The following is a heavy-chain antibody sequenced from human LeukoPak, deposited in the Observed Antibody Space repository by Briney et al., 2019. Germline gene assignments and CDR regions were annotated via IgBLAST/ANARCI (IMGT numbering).Heavy chain of an antibody. CDR2: IWYDGSNK. Sequence: GGSLRLSCAASGFTFSSYGMHWVRQAPGKGLEWVAVIWYDGSNKYYADSVKGRFTISRDNSKNTLYLQMNSLRAEDTAVYYCARDDCSGGSCYLSTSWSYYYYYGMDVWGQGTTVTVSS. D-gene: IGHD2-15*01. CDR3: ARDDCSGGSCYLSTSWSYYYYYGMDV. V-gene: IGHV3-33*01. J-gene: IGHJ6*02. CDR1: GFTFSSYG.